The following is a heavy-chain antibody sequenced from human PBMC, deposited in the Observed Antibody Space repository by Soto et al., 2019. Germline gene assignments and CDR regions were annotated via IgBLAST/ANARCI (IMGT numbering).Heavy chain of an antibody. CDR3: ARWLGYGPHFDY. D-gene: IGHD5-12*01. Sequence: QVQLQESGPGLVKPSQTLSLTCTVSGGSISSGDYYWSWIRQPPGKGLEWIGYIYYSGSTYYNPSRKSRGTISVDTSKNQFSLKLSSVTAADTAVYYCARWLGYGPHFDYWGQGTLVTVSS. J-gene: IGHJ4*02. CDR1: GGSISSGDYY. CDR2: IYYSGST. V-gene: IGHV4-30-4*01.